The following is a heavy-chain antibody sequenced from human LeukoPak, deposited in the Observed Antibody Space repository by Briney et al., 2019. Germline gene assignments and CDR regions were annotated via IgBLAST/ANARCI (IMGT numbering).Heavy chain of an antibody. CDR3: ARDGIAADYYYYYMDV. Sequence: GGSLRLSCAASGFTFSSYAMHWVRQAPGKGLEWVAVISYDGSNKCYADSVKGRFTISRDNSKNTLYLQMNSLRAEDTAVYYCARDGIAADYYYYYMDVWGKGTTVTVSS. CDR1: GFTFSSYA. V-gene: IGHV3-30*01. CDR2: ISYDGSNK. D-gene: IGHD6-13*01. J-gene: IGHJ6*03.